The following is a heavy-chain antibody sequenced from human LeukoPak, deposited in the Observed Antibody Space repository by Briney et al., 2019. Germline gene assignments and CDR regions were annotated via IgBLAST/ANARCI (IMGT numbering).Heavy chain of an antibody. CDR2: MNPNSGNT. CDR1: GYTFTGYY. D-gene: IGHD3-3*01. V-gene: IGHV1-8*03. CDR3: ARALRRYDFWSGYSGLVLGY. J-gene: IGHJ4*02. Sequence: GASVKVSCKASGYTFTGYYMHWVRQAPGQGLEWMGWMNPNSGNTGYAQKFQGRVTITRNTSISTAYMELSSLRSEDTAVYYCARALRRYDFWSGYSGLVLGYWGQGTLVTVSS.